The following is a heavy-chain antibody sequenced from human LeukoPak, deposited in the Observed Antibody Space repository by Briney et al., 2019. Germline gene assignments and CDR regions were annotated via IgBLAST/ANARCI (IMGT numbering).Heavy chain of an antibody. V-gene: IGHV1-69*13. Sequence: SVKVSCKASGGTFSSYAISWVRQAPGQGLEWMGGVIPIFGTANYAQKFQGRVTITADESTSTAYMELSSLRSEDTAVYYRAGDGEYSTSTNFDPWGQGTLVTVSS. J-gene: IGHJ5*02. CDR2: VIPIFGTA. CDR3: AGDGEYSTSTNFDP. D-gene: IGHD5-18*01. CDR1: GGTFSSYA.